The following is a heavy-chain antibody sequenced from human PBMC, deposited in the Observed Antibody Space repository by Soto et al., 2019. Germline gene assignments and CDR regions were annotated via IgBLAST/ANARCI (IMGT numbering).Heavy chain of an antibody. V-gene: IGHV4-59*01. D-gene: IGHD3-16*01. CDR2: IYYSGST. Sequence: QVQLLESGPGLVKPSETLSLTCTVSGGSISSYYWSWIRQPPGKGLEWIGYIYYSGSTNYNPSLRCRVTIPVDTSKNQFSLKLSSVTAADTAVYYCARRYGGNFDYWGQGTLVTVSS. CDR1: GGSISSYY. CDR3: ARRYGGNFDY. J-gene: IGHJ4*02.